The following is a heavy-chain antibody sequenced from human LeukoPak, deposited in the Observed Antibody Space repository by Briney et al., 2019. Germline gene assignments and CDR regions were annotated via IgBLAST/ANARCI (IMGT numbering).Heavy chain of an antibody. Sequence: SETLSLTCTVSGGSISSYYWSWIRQPAGKGLEWIGRIYTSGSTKYNPSLTSRVTMSVDTSKNQFSLKLSSVTAADTAVYYCARDLKGAVAGTGSHFDYWGQGTLVTVSS. D-gene: IGHD6-19*01. J-gene: IGHJ4*02. CDR2: IYTSGST. CDR1: GGSISSYY. V-gene: IGHV4-4*07. CDR3: ARDLKGAVAGTGSHFDY.